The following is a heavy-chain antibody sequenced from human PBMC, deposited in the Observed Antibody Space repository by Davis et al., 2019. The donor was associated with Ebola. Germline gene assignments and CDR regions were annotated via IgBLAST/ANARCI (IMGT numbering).Heavy chain of an antibody. D-gene: IGHD2-2*03. CDR1: GGTFSSYA. Sequence: AASVKVSCKASGGTFSSYAISWVRQAPGQGLEWMGRIIPILGIANYAQKFQGRVTITADKSTSTAYMELSSLRSEDTAVYYCARAWGMDIVVVPAAMGDWSQGTLVTVSS. CDR3: ARAWGMDIVVVPAAMGD. V-gene: IGHV1-69*04. J-gene: IGHJ4*02. CDR2: IIPILGIA.